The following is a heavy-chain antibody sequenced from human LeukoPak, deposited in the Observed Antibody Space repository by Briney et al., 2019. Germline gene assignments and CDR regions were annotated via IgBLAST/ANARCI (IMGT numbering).Heavy chain of an antibody. CDR3: AREPPYDSSGYYGDY. CDR1: GFTFSSYS. Sequence: GGSLRLSCAASGFTFSSYSMNWVRQAPGKGLEWVSYISSSSSTIYYADSVKGRFTISRDNAKNSLCLQMNSLRAEDTAVYYCAREPPYDSSGYYGDYWGQGTLVTVSS. J-gene: IGHJ4*02. V-gene: IGHV3-48*01. CDR2: ISSSSSTI. D-gene: IGHD3-22*01.